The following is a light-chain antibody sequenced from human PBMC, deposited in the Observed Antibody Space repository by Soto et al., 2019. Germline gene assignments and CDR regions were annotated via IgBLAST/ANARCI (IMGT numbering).Light chain of an antibody. J-gene: IGLJ3*02. CDR1: SGSVSTNYY. CDR2: NTY. Sequence: QTVVTQEPSFSVSPGGTVTLTCGLSSGSVSTNYYPAWYQQAPGQAPRTLIYNTYTRSSGVPDRFSGSILGTKAALTITGAQADDDSDYYCVLYMGSGTWVFGGGTKLTVL. CDR3: VLYMGSGTWV. V-gene: IGLV8-61*01.